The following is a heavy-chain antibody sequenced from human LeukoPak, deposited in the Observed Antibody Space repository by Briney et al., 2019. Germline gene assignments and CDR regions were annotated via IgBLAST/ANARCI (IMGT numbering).Heavy chain of an antibody. CDR3: AILLLWATRGVTAYYFDN. D-gene: IGHD3-10*01. Sequence: PSETLSLTCSVSGASISSYYWSWIRQPPGKGLEWVGYVYISGTTSYKPSLKSRFTTSVDRCKNQFSLRLPSVTPPDTTVYYCAILLLWATRGVTAYYFDNWRQGAPVTVSS. CDR1: GASISSYY. J-gene: IGHJ4*02. CDR2: VYISGTT. V-gene: IGHV4-59*08.